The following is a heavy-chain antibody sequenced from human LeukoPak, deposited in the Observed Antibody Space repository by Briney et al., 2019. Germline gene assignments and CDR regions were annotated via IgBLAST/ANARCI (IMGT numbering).Heavy chain of an antibody. Sequence: PGGSLRLSCAASGLTVSSNYMSWVRQAPGKGLEWVSVIYSGGSTYYADSVKGRFTISRDNSKNTLYLQMNSLRAEDTAVYYCARGPLYYYDSSGYYQNWFDPWGQGTLVTVSS. CDR2: IYSGGST. V-gene: IGHV3-53*01. CDR3: ARGPLYYYDSSGYYQNWFDP. D-gene: IGHD3-22*01. J-gene: IGHJ5*02. CDR1: GLTVSSNY.